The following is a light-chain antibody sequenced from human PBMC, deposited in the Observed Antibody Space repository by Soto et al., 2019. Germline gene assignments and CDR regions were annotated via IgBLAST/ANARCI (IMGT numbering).Light chain of an antibody. CDR2: GAS. CDR1: QSVASN. J-gene: IGKJ2*01. Sequence: EIVMTQSPASLSVSPGDGATLSCRASQSVASNVAWYQQKPGQGPRLLIYGASTRAVGVPARFSGSGFGTDFTLTISSLQSEDFAVYYCQQYHNWPPQYTFGQGTKLQIK. CDR3: QQYHNWPPQYT. V-gene: IGKV3-15*01.